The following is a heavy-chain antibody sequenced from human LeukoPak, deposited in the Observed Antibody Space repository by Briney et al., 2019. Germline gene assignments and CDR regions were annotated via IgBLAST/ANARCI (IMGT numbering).Heavy chain of an antibody. Sequence: GGSLRLSCAASGFTFSSYAMSWVRQAPGKGLEWVSTISGSGGGGSTYYADSVKGRFTISRDNSKNTLYLQMNSLRADDTAVYYCARDGGTGRPEYYFDYWGQGTLVTVSS. CDR3: ARDGGTGRPEYYFDY. V-gene: IGHV3-23*01. CDR2: ISGSGGGGST. J-gene: IGHJ4*02. CDR1: GFTFSSYA. D-gene: IGHD1-14*01.